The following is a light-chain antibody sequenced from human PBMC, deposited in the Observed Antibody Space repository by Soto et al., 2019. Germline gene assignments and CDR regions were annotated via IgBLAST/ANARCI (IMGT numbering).Light chain of an antibody. V-gene: IGLV2-14*01. Sequence: QSVLTQPASVSGSPGQSITISCTGTTSDVGGCNFVSWYQLHPGKAPKLMIFEVSNRPSGVSNRFSGSKSGNTASLTISGLQAEDEADYYCSSYTSSGTRVFGTGTKLTVL. CDR1: TSDVGGCNF. CDR2: EVS. J-gene: IGLJ1*01. CDR3: SSYTSSGTRV.